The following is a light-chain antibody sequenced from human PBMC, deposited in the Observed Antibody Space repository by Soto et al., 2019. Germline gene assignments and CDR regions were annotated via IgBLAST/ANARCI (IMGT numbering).Light chain of an antibody. CDR1: ESVSTN. Sequence: EIEMTQSPATLSLAPGERVTLSCRASESVSTNLAWYQQKAGQAPRLLIYGASTRATGIPARFSGSGSGTEFTLTISSLQSEDFAVYYCQQRKAFGQGTKVDIK. CDR2: GAS. V-gene: IGKV3-15*01. CDR3: QQRKA. J-gene: IGKJ1*01.